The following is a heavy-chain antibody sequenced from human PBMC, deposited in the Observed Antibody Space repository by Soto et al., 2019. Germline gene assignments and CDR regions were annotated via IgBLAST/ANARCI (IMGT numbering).Heavy chain of an antibody. CDR3: ARDTPPRHHYYYGMDV. Sequence: GGSLILSYTSSGFTFSSYLRHWVRQDPGKGLVWVSRINSDGSSTSYADSVKGRFTISRDNAKNTLYLQMNSLRAEDTAVYYCARDTPPRHHYYYGMDVWGQGTKVTVSS. CDR2: INSDGSST. V-gene: IGHV3-74*01. CDR1: GFTFSSYL. J-gene: IGHJ6*02.